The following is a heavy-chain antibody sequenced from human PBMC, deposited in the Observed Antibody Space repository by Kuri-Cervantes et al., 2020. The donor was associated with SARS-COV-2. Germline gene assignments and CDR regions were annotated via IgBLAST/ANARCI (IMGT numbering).Heavy chain of an antibody. V-gene: IGHV3-64D*06. CDR3: VKSSYGGSSSWPDY. CDR1: GFTFSSYA. J-gene: IGHJ4*02. CDR2: ISSNGGST. Sequence: GGSLRLSCSASGFTFSSYAMHWVRQAPGKGLEYVSAISSNGGSTYYADSVKGRFTIFRDNSKNTLYLQMSSLRAEDTAVYYCVKSSYGGSSSWPDYWGQGTLGTVSS. D-gene: IGHD6-13*01.